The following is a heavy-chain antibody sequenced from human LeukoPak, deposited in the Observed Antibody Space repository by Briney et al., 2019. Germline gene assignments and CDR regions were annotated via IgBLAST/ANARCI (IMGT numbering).Heavy chain of an antibody. CDR1: GFTFSSYS. Sequence: GGSLRLSCAASGFTFSSYSMNWVRQAPGKGLEWVSAISYSGDNTYYAASVKGRFTISRDNSKNTLYLQMNSLRAEDTAVYYCAKDAPYCSGGNCYYFDYWGQGTLVTVSS. D-gene: IGHD2-15*01. V-gene: IGHV3-23*01. J-gene: IGHJ4*02. CDR3: AKDAPYCSGGNCYYFDY. CDR2: ISYSGDNT.